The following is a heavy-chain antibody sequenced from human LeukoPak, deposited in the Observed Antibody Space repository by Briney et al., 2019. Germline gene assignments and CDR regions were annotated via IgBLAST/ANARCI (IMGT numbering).Heavy chain of an antibody. D-gene: IGHD5-24*01. CDR3: ARDISRDGYNRGENAFDI. V-gene: IGHV1-69*13. Sequence: ASVKVSCKASGGTFSSYAISWVRQAPGQGLEWMGGIIPIFGTANYAQKFQGRVTITADESTSTAYMELSSLRSEDTAVYYCARDISRDGYNRGENAFDIWGQGTMVTVSS. CDR2: IIPIFGTA. J-gene: IGHJ3*02. CDR1: GGTFSSYA.